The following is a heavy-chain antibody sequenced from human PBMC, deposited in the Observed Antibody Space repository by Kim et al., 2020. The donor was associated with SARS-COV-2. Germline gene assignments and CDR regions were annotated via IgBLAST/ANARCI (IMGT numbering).Heavy chain of an antibody. CDR3: ATGWGSSSSVDYYYYGMDV. CDR2: FDPEDGET. D-gene: IGHD6-6*01. J-gene: IGHJ6*02. V-gene: IGHV1-24*01. Sequence: ASVKVSCKVSGYTLTELSMHWVRQAPGKGLEWMGGFDPEDGETIYAQKFQGRVTMTEDTSTDTAYMELSSLRSEDTAVYYCATGWGSSSSVDYYYYGMDVWGQGTTVTVSS. CDR1: GYTLTELS.